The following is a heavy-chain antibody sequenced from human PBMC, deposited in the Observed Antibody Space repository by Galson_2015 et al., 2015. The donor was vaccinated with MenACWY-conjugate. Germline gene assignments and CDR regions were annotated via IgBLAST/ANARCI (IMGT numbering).Heavy chain of an antibody. V-gene: IGHV3-48*01. CDR2: ISSSSSTI. J-gene: IGHJ3*02. Sequence: SLRLSCAASGFTFSSYSMNWVRQAPGKGLEWVSYISSSSSTIYYADSVKGRFTISRDNAKNSLHLQMNSLRAEDTAVYYCARVYCGGDCYSFADAFDIWGQGTMVTVSS. CDR1: GFTFSSYS. CDR3: ARVYCGGDCYSFADAFDI. D-gene: IGHD2-21*02.